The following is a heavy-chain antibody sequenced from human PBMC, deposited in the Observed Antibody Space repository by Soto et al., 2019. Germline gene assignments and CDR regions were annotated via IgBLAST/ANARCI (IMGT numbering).Heavy chain of an antibody. CDR3: ARVGCSGGSCYSSFDY. Sequence: QVQLQESGPGLVKPSQTLSLTCTVSGGSISSGGYYWSWIRQHPGKGLEWIGYIYYSGGTYYNPSLKRRVTISVDPSKNQFSLKLSSVTAADTAVYYCARVGCSGGSCYSSFDYWGQGTLVTVSS. CDR2: IYYSGGT. CDR1: GGSISSGGYY. V-gene: IGHV4-31*03. D-gene: IGHD2-15*01. J-gene: IGHJ4*02.